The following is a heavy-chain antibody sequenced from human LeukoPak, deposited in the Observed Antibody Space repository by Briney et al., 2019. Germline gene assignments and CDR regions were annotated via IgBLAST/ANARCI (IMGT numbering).Heavy chain of an antibody. Sequence: SVKVSCKASGGTFISYAISWVRQTPGQGLEWMGGIIPIFGTANYAQKFQGRVTITADESTSTAYMELSSLRSEDTAVYYCAREYYYGSGSYLDYWGQGTLVTVSS. J-gene: IGHJ4*02. CDR3: AREYYYGSGSYLDY. V-gene: IGHV1-69*13. CDR2: IIPIFGTA. D-gene: IGHD3-10*01. CDR1: GGTFISYA.